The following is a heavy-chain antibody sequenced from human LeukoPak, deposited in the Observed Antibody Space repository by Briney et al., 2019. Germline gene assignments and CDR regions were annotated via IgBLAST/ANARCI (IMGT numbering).Heavy chain of an antibody. J-gene: IGHJ3*02. Sequence: ASVKVSCKASGYTFTGYYMHWVRQAPGQGLEWMGWINPNSGGTNYAQKFQGRVTMTRDASISTAYMELSRLRSDDTAVYYCARVAGNAGLGAFDIWGQGTMVTVSS. V-gene: IGHV1-2*02. CDR2: INPNSGGT. CDR1: GYTFTGYY. D-gene: IGHD4-23*01. CDR3: ARVAGNAGLGAFDI.